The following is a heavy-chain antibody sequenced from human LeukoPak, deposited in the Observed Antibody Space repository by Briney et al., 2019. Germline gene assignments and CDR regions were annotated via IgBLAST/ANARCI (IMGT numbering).Heavy chain of an antibody. CDR3: ARDYDSSGYDAFDI. CDR2: IYYTGST. D-gene: IGHD3-22*01. Sequence: PSETLSLTCTVSGASISSYYWSWIRQPPGKGLEWIGYIYYTGSTNYNPSLKSRVTMSVDTSKNQFSLKLSSVTAADTAVYYCARDYDSSGYDAFDIRGQGTMVTVSS. J-gene: IGHJ3*02. V-gene: IGHV4-59*12. CDR1: GASISSYY.